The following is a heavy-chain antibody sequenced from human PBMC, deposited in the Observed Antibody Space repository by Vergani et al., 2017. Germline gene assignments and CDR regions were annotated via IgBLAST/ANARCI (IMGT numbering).Heavy chain of an antibody. CDR1: GYTLTELS. J-gene: IGHJ5*02. V-gene: IGHV1-24*01. CDR2: FDPEDGET. D-gene: IGHD3-10*01. Sequence: QVQLVQSGAEVKKPGASVKVSCKVSGYTLTELSMHWVRQAPGKGLEWMGGFDPEDGETIYAQKFQGRVTMTEDTSTDTAYMELSSLSSEDTAVYYCATGRNYGSGSYATARPNGFDPWGQGTLVTVSS. CDR3: ATGRNYGSGSYATARPNGFDP.